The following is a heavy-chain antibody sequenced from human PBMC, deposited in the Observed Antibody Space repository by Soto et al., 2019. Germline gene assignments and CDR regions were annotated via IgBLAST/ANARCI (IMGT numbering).Heavy chain of an antibody. CDR3: ARGGLRPLDY. CDR2: IYYSGST. V-gene: IGHV4-59*01. CDR1: GGSISSYY. J-gene: IGHJ4*02. D-gene: IGHD4-17*01. Sequence: PSETLSLTCTVSGGSISSYYWSWIRQPPGKGLEWIGYIYYSGSTNYNPSLKSRVTISIDTSKNQFSLKLSSVTAADTAVYYCARGGLRPLDYWGQGTLVTVSS.